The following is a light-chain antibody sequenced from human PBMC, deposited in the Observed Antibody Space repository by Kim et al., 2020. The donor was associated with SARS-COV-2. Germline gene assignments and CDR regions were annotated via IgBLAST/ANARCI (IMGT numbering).Light chain of an antibody. J-gene: IGKJ2*01. CDR3: QQYDYWPLT. CDR1: QSVRNN. CDR2: AAS. Sequence: EVIMTQSPATLSLSPGERTTLSCRASQSVRNNFAWYQQRPGQAPRLLIYAASNRATGTPARFSGSGSGIEFTLTISSLQSEDFAVYHCQQYDYWPLTFGQGTKLEI. V-gene: IGKV3-15*01.